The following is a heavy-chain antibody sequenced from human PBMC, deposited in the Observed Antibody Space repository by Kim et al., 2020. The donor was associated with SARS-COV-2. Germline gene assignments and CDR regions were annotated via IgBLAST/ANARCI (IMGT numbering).Heavy chain of an antibody. V-gene: IGHV5-51*01. Sequence: RDSPTFQGQVTISADKSISTASLQWSSLKASDTAMYYCARRYSSSWLFEYWGQGTLVTVSS. J-gene: IGHJ4*02. D-gene: IGHD6-13*01. CDR3: ARRYSSSWLFEY.